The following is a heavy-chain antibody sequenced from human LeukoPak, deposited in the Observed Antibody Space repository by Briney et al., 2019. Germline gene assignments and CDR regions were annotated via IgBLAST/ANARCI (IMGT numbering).Heavy chain of an antibody. Sequence: GGSLRLSCAASGFSFSSYWMSWVRQAPGKGPEWVANIKQDGSEKYSVDSVKGRFTISRDNAKNSVFLQMSSLRAEDTAVYYCAKGGLQTRNWYFALWGRGTLVTVSS. CDR2: IKQDGSEK. V-gene: IGHV3-7*01. CDR1: GFSFSSYW. D-gene: IGHD5-18*01. J-gene: IGHJ2*01. CDR3: AKGGLQTRNWYFAL.